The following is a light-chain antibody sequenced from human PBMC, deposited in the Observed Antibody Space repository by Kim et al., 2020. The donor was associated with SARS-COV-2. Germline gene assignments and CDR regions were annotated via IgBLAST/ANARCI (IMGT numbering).Light chain of an antibody. V-gene: IGKV3-15*01. Sequence: EIVMTQSPATLSVSPGERAILSCRASQSVSSNLAWYQQKPGQAPRLLIYGASTRATGIPARFSGSGSGTEFTLTISSLQSEDFAVYYCQQYNNWPPLTFGGGTKVDIK. J-gene: IGKJ4*01. CDR3: QQYNNWPPLT. CDR2: GAS. CDR1: QSVSSN.